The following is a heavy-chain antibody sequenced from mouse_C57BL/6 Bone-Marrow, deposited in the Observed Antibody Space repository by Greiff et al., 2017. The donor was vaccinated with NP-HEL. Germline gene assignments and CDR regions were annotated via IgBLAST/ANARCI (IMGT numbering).Heavy chain of an antibody. CDR2: IDPSDSYT. J-gene: IGHJ1*03. CDR3: AREDYYYGSLWYFDV. Sequence: VKLQQPGAELVKPGASVKLSCKASGYTFTSYWMQWVKQRPGQGLEWIGEIDPSDSYTNYNQKFKGKATLTVDTSSSTAYMQLSSLTSEDSAVYYCAREDYYYGSLWYFDVWGTGTTVTVSS. D-gene: IGHD1-1*01. V-gene: IGHV1-50*01. CDR1: GYTFTSYW.